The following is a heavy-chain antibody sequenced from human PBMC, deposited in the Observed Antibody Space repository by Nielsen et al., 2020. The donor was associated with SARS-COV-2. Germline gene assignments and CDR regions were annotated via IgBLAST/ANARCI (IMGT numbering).Heavy chain of an antibody. CDR1: GYSFPNYG. J-gene: IGHJ5*02. D-gene: IGHD4-23*01. Sequence: SVKVSCKASGYSFPNYGISWVRQAPGQGLEWMGWISYNGDTNYSEKFQGRVTMTRDTFTSTGYMELRSLRFDDTAVYYCARGGGNFTPWGQGTLVTVSS. CDR2: ISYNGDT. CDR3: ARGGGNFTP. V-gene: IGHV1-18*04.